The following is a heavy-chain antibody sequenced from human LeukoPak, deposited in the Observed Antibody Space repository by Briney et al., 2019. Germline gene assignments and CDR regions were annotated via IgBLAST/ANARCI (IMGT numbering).Heavy chain of an antibody. CDR1: GGSFSGYY. CDR3: TRGGAVADYYYYMDG. D-gene: IGHD6-19*01. J-gene: IGHJ6*03. Sequence: PSETLSLTCAVYGGSFSGYYWSWVRQSPGKGLGWIGEINHSGTTNYNPSLKSRVTISVDTSKNQFSLKLRSMTAADTAVYYCTRGGAVADYYYYMDGWGKGTTVIVSS. CDR2: INHSGTT. V-gene: IGHV4-34*01.